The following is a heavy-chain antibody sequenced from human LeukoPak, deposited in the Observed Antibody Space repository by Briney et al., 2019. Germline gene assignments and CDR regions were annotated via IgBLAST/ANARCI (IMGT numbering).Heavy chain of an antibody. V-gene: IGHV3-74*01. D-gene: IGHD6-19*01. CDR3: ARGTSDWPGIDY. Sequence: PGGSLTLSCAASGFNFNDYWVHWVRQAPGKGLVWVSRSNTDGTTTNYADSVKGRFTISRDNAKNTVFLQMNSLRAEDTAVYYCARGTSDWPGIDYWGQGTLVTVSS. CDR1: GFNFNDYW. CDR2: SNTDGTTT. J-gene: IGHJ4*02.